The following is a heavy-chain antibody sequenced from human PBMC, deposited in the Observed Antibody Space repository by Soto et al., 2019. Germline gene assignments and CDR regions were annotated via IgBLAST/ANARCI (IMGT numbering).Heavy chain of an antibody. V-gene: IGHV1-46*01. J-gene: IGHJ4*02. D-gene: IGHD3-22*01. Sequence: GASVKVSCKASGYTFTTYYIHWVRQAPGQGLEWMGVINPSGGSINYAQKFQGRVTMTRDTSTSTVYMELSRLRSDDTAVYYCARQYYYESSGYYDYWGQGTLVTVSS. CDR3: ARQYYYESSGYYDY. CDR2: INPSGGSI. CDR1: GYTFTTYY.